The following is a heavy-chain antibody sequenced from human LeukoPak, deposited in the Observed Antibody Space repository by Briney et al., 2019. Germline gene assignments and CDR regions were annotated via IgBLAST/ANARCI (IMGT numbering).Heavy chain of an antibody. CDR1: GFTFDDYA. CDR2: ISWNSGSI. CDR3: AKDQASGSYYIFDY. V-gene: IGHV3-9*01. D-gene: IGHD1-26*01. Sequence: GRSLRLSCAASGFTFDDYAMHWVRQAPGKGLEWVSGISWNSGSIGYADSVKGRFTISRDNAKNSLYLQMNSLRAEDTALYYCAKDQASGSYYIFDYWGQGTLVTVS. J-gene: IGHJ4*02.